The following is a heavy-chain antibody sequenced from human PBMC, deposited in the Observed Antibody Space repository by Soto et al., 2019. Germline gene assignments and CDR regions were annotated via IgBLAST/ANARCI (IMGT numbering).Heavy chain of an antibody. CDR1: GGSISSSNW. CDR3: ARRHSSSWYYFDY. D-gene: IGHD6-13*01. V-gene: IGHV4-4*02. CDR2: IYHSGST. J-gene: IGHJ4*02. Sequence: SETLSLTCAVSGGSISSSNWWSWVRQPPGKGLEWIGEIYHSGSTNYNPSLKSRVTISVDKSKNQFSLKLSSVTAADTAVYYCARRHSSSWYYFDYWGQGTLVTVSS.